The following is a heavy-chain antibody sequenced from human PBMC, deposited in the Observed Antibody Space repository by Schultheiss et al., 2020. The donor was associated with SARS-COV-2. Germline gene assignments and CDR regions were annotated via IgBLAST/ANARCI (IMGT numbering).Heavy chain of an antibody. J-gene: IGHJ3*02. CDR3: ARYAYDYIWGSYRPYAFDI. CDR2: IYYSGST. D-gene: IGHD3-16*02. V-gene: IGHV4-59*12. CDR1: GGSISSYY. Sequence: SETLSLTCTVSGGSISSYYWSWIRQPPGKGLEWIGYIYYSGSTNYNPSLKSRVTISVDTSKNQFSLKLSSVTAADTAVYYCARYAYDYIWGSYRPYAFDIWGQGTTVTVSS.